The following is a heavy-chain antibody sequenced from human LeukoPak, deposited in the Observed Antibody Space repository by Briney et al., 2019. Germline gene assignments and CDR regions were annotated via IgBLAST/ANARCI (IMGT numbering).Heavy chain of an antibody. CDR3: ARQGVTAAENIYFYYYMDF. CDR1: GYTFPNFG. CDR2: ISPNSGNT. Sequence: ASVKVSCKASGYTFPNFGITWVRHAPGQGLEWMGWISPNSGNTKSAQKFQGRVTMTTDTSTSTAYMELRSLRSDDTAVYYCARQGVTAAENIYFYYYMDFWGKGATGTVSS. D-gene: IGHD6-13*01. J-gene: IGHJ6*03. V-gene: IGHV1-18*01.